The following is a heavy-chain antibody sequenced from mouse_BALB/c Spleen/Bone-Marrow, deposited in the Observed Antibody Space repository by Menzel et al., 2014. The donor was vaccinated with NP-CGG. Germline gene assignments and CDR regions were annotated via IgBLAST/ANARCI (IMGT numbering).Heavy chain of an antibody. D-gene: IGHD1-1*01. Sequence: ESGPGLVIPSQSVSLTCTVSGSSITSDYAWNWIRQFPGSKLEWMGYINYNGSTTYNPSLSSRISITRNTSKNQLFLQLNSVTNEDTATYYCSRDYYGSGYFDCWGQGTTLTVSS. V-gene: IGHV3-2*02. CDR1: GSSITSDYA. J-gene: IGHJ2*01. CDR3: SRDYYGSGYFDC. CDR2: INYNGST.